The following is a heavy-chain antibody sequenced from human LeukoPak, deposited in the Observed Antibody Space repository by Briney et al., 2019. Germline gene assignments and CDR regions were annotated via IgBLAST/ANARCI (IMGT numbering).Heavy chain of an antibody. J-gene: IGHJ6*02. CDR1: GGSISSSDYY. V-gene: IGHV4-39*01. CDR2: IYYGGST. CDR3: ARASDYGDHGGHYYYYGMDV. D-gene: IGHD4-17*01. Sequence: SETLSLTCTVSGGSISSSDYYWGWIRQPPGKGLEWIGSIYYGGSTYYNPSLKSRVTISVDTSMNQFSLKLSFVTTADTAVYYRARASDYGDHGGHYYYYGMDVWGQGTTVTVSS.